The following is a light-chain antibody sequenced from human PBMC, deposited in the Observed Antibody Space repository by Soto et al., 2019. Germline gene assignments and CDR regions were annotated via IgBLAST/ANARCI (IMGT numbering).Light chain of an antibody. V-gene: IGKV1-39*01. CDR2: AAS. J-gene: IGKJ4*01. CDR3: QQSYTTFLLT. CDR1: QSISSY. Sequence: DIQMTQSPSSLSASVGDRVTITCRASQSISSYLNWYQQKPGKAPKLLIYAASSLQSGVPSRFSGSGSGTDFTLTINSLQPEDFATYYCQQSYTTFLLTFGGGTKVEIK.